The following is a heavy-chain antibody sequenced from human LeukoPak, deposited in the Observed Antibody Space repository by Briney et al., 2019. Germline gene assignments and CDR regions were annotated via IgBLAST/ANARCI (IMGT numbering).Heavy chain of an antibody. V-gene: IGHV4-34*01. J-gene: IGHJ5*02. CDR3: ARDRYSYGLNWFDP. D-gene: IGHD5-18*01. CDR1: GGSFSGYY. Sequence: SETLSLTCAVYGGSFSGYYWSWIRQPPGKGLEWIGEINHSGSTNYNPSLKSRVTISVDTSKNQFSLKLSSVTAADTAVYYCARDRYSYGLNWFDPWGQGTLVTVSS. CDR2: INHSGST.